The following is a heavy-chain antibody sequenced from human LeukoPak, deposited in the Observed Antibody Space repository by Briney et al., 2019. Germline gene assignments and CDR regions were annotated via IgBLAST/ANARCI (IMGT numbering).Heavy chain of an antibody. CDR3: ARDLSSSSWCSFDY. V-gene: IGHV4-59*01. CDR2: IYYSGST. D-gene: IGHD6-13*01. J-gene: IGHJ4*02. Sequence: KPSETLSLTCTVSGGSISSYYWSWIRQPPGKGLEWIGYIYYSGSTNYNPSLKSRVTISVDTSKNQFSLKLSSVTAADTAVYYCARDLSSSSWCSFDYWGQGTLVTVSS. CDR1: GGSISSYY.